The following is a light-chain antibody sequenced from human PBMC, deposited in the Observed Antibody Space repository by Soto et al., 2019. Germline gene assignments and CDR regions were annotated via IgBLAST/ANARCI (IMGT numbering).Light chain of an antibody. CDR1: HNIKTY. CDR3: QQSYISPRT. Sequence: DIHMTESPSSLSASVGDRVTITCRASHNIKTYLNWYLQKTGKAPKILIYGESSLQSGVPSRLSGSGSGIDLNLTISSLQPEDFATYYCQQSYISPRTCGQGAKVDIK. J-gene: IGKJ1*01. CDR2: GES. V-gene: IGKV1-39*01.